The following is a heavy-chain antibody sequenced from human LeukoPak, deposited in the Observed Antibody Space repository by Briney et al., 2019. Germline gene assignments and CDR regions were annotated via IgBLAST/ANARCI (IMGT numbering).Heavy chain of an antibody. V-gene: IGHV4-34*01. CDR2: INHSGST. CDR3: ARGRRVLSYSSGWVQDY. J-gene: IGHJ4*02. Sequence: SETLSLTCALYGGSFSGYYWSWIRQPPGKGLEWLGEINHSGSTNYNPSLKSRVTISVDTSKNQFSLKLSSVTAADTAVYYCARGRRVLSYSSGWVQDYWGQGTLVTVSS. CDR1: GGSFSGYY. D-gene: IGHD6-19*01.